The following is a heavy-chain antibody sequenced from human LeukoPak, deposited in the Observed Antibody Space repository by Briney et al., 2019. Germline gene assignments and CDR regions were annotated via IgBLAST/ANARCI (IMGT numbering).Heavy chain of an antibody. CDR1: GFTFTSYW. D-gene: IGHD1-7*01. CDR2: INPDGSGP. J-gene: IGHJ4*02. V-gene: IGHV3-74*01. Sequence: GGSLRLSCATSGFTFTSYWMHWVRQAPGKGLVWVSRINPDGSGPIYADSVKGRFTISRDNAKNTLYLQMNSLRDEGTAVYYCARPTTTLEYWGQGTLVTVSS. CDR3: ARPTTTLEY.